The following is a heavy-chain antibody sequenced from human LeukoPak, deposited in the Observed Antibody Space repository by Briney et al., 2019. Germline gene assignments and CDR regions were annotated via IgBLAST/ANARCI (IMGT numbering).Heavy chain of an antibody. D-gene: IGHD3-22*01. CDR1: GFTFSNSW. V-gene: IGHV3-7*01. CDR2: MNQAGSEK. CDR3: ARHTYDDSSGYFYDAFDI. J-gene: IGHJ3*02. Sequence: GGSLRLSCAASGFTFSNSWMSWVRQAPGKGLEWVANMNQAGSEKYYVDSVRGRFTISRDNAKKSLYLQLNSLRAEDTAVYYCARHTYDDSSGYFYDAFDIWGQGTMVTVSS.